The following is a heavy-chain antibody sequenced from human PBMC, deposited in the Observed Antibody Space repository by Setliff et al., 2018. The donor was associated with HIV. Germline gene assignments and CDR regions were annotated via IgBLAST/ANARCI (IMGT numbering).Heavy chain of an antibody. D-gene: IGHD3-10*01. CDR2: IFDSGTT. CDR3: ARQGGYNSPLMV. J-gene: IGHJ4*02. V-gene: IGHV4-59*08. Sequence: ETLSLTCTVSGGSITSYYWNWIRQSPGKGLEWIGYIFDSGTTKYNPSVTSRVTISVDASKNQFFLQLISVTATDTAVYYCARQGGYNSPLMVWGQGKLVTVSS. CDR1: GGSITSYY.